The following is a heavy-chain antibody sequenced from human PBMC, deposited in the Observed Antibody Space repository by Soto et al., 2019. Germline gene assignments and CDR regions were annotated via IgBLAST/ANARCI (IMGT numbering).Heavy chain of an antibody. CDR1: GGSISSSSYY. CDR3: ARHVEVPSVIAVSRMDV. V-gene: IGHV4-39*01. J-gene: IGHJ6*02. D-gene: IGHD6-19*01. CDR2: IYYSGST. Sequence: SETLSLTCTVSGGSISSSSYYWGWIRQPPGKGLEWIGSIYYSGSTYYNPSLKSRVTISVDTSKNQFSLKLSSVTAADTAVYYCARHVEVPSVIAVSRMDVWGQGTTVTVSS.